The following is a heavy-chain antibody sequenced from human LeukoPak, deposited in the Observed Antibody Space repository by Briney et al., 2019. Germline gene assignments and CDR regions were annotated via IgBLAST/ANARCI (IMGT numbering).Heavy chain of an antibody. CDR3: ARDSGSYLGY. CDR2: IYYSGST. Sequence: SETLSLTCTVSGGSISSYYWSWIRQPPGKGLEWIGYIYYSGSTNYNPSLKSRVTILVDTSKNQFSLKLSSVTAADTAVYYCARDSGSYLGYWGQGTLVTVSS. J-gene: IGHJ4*02. CDR1: GGSISSYY. V-gene: IGHV4-59*01. D-gene: IGHD1-26*01.